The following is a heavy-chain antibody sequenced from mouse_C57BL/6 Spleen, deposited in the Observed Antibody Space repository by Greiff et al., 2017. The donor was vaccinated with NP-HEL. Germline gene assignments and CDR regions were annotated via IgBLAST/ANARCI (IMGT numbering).Heavy chain of an antibody. V-gene: IGHV1-59*01. CDR1: GYTFTSYW. CDR2: IDPSDSYP. J-gene: IGHJ4*01. CDR3: ARALPSMDY. Sequence: VQLQQPGAELVRPGTSVKLSCKASGYTFTSYWMHWVKQRPGQGLEWIGVIDPSDSYPNYNQKFKGKATLTVDTSSSTAYMQLSSLTSEDSAVYYCARALPSMDYWGQGTSVTVSS. D-gene: IGHD2-1*01.